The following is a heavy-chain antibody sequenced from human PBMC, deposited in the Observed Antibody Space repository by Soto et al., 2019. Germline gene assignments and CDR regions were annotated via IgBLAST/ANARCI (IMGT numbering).Heavy chain of an antibody. J-gene: IGHJ4*02. D-gene: IGHD2-21*01. Sequence: SVKVSCQASVGTFGNHVFNWVRQAPGQGLEWMGGIIPIIGTPNYAQKFQGRVTITADASTNTVYLDVSSLRSQDTAVYYCARDLEFRDGNISHLDSWGQGTLVTVSS. CDR2: IIPIIGTP. CDR3: ARDLEFRDGNISHLDS. CDR1: VGTFGNHV. V-gene: IGHV1-69*13.